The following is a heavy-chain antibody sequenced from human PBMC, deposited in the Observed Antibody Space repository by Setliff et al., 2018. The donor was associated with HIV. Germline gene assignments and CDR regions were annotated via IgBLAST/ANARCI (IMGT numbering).Heavy chain of an antibody. J-gene: IGHJ6*03. CDR3: ARLGPLGYYYYMDV. D-gene: IGHD3-3*02. CDR1: GYSFSSHW. V-gene: IGHV5-51*01. Sequence: PGESLKISCKGSGYSFSSHWIGWVRQLPGKGLEWIGFIYPADSKTTYSPSFQGQVTISVDKSIRAAYLQWSSLKASDTGMFYCARLGPLGYYYYMDVWGNGTTVTVSS. CDR2: IYPADSKT.